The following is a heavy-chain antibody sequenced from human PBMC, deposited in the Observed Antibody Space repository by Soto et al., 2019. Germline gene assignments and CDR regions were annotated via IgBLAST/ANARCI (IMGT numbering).Heavy chain of an antibody. CDR2: ISYSGSA. D-gene: IGHD6-6*01. V-gene: IGHV4-31*03. Sequence: PSGALSLTCTVCGGSISRGDYYWSWIRQHPGKGLGWIGYISYSGSADYNPSLKSRVIISVDTSSNQLSLKLSSVTAADTAVYYCARTVSSISARLAYWRQGTLVTVSS. J-gene: IGHJ4*02. CDR1: GGSISRGDYY. CDR3: ARTVSSISARLAY.